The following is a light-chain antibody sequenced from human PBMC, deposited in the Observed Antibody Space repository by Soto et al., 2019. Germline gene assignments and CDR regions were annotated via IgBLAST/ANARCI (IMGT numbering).Light chain of an antibody. J-gene: IGLJ3*02. CDR3: CSFAGSYTFWV. CDR1: SSDVGDYNY. Sequence: QSALTQPRSVSGSPGQSVTISCTGTSSDVGDYNYVSWYQQYPGKAPKLVIYDVSKRPSGVPDRFSGSKSGNTASLTISGVPAEDEADCYCCSFAGSYTFWVFGGGTKLTVL. V-gene: IGLV2-11*01. CDR2: DVS.